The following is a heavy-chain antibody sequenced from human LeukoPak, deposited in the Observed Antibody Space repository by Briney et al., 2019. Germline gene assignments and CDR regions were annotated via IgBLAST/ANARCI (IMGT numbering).Heavy chain of an antibody. J-gene: IGHJ4*02. CDR3: ARDNTAAAGIEFGY. V-gene: IGHV1-8*03. CDR2: MNPNSGNT. D-gene: IGHD6-13*01. CDR1: GYTFRNYD. Sequence: ASVKVSCKASGYTFRNYDINWVRQATGQGLEWMGWMNPNSGNTGYAQRFQGRVTFTGNSSINTAYMDLSSLTSEDTAVYYCARDNTAAAGIEFGYWGQGTLITVSS.